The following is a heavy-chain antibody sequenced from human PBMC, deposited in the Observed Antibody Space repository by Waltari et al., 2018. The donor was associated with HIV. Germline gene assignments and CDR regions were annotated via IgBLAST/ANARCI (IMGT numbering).Heavy chain of an antibody. V-gene: IGHV3-7*01. CDR2: IKEDGGER. CDR3: ARGAGSV. CDR1: GFLFGSCW. J-gene: IGHJ4*02. Sequence: LEESGGGAVQPGESLRLSCEASGFLFGSCWVSWVGQVSGKGLEWVAEIKEDGGERNVVDSVKGRFTVSRDNAKNLLILKMDNLKMEDSGIYYCARGAGSVWGQGTLVTVSS.